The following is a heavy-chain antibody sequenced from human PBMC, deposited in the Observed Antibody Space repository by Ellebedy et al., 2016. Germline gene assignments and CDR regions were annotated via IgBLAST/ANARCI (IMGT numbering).Heavy chain of an antibody. Sequence: ASVKVSXXASGYTFTGYYMHWVRQAPGHGLEWMGWINPNSGNTNYAQKFQGRVTMTRDTSISTAYMELSRLRSDDTAVYYCATGGGSFPSGYWGQGTLVIVSS. CDR2: INPNSGNT. J-gene: IGHJ4*02. CDR1: GYTFTGYY. CDR3: ATGGGSFPSGY. D-gene: IGHD1-26*01. V-gene: IGHV1-2*02.